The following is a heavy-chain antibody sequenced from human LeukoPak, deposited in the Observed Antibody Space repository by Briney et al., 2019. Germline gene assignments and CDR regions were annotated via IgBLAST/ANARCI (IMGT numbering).Heavy chain of an antibody. D-gene: IGHD6-13*01. CDR3: ARNQDSSWYYYYMDV. CDR1: GFTFNNDA. Sequence: GGSLRLSCAASGFTFNNDAMSWVRQAPGKGLEWVSTITGSGGSTYSADSVKGRLTISRDNSKNTLYLQMNSLRADDTALYYCARNQDSSWYYYYMDVWGKGATVTVSS. CDR2: ITGSGGST. V-gene: IGHV3-23*01. J-gene: IGHJ6*03.